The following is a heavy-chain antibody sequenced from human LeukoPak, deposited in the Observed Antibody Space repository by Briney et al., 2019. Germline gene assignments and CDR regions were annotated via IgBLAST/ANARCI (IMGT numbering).Heavy chain of an antibody. CDR3: ARASYYSDPSGFYAIDY. Sequence: PGGSLRLSCAASGFTFSSCWMHWVRQVPGKELVWVARISSDGSSASYADSVKGRFTISRDDSLNTAFLQMNSLRAEDTAVYHCARASYYSDPSGFYAIDYWGPGTLVAVSS. CDR2: ISSDGSSA. J-gene: IGHJ4*02. V-gene: IGHV3-74*01. D-gene: IGHD3-22*01. CDR1: GFTFSSCW.